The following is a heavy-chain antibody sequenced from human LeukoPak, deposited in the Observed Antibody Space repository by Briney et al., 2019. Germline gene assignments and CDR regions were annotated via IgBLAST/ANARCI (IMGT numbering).Heavy chain of an antibody. CDR3: ARDLVDCSSTSCYNGMDV. J-gene: IGHJ6*02. CDR2: ISSSSSYI. Sequence: PGGSLRLSCAASGFTFSSYSMNWVRQAPGKGLEWVSSISSSSSYIYYADSVKGRFTISRDNAKNSLYLQMNSLRAEDTAVYYCARDLVDCSSTSCYNGMDVWGQGTTVTVSS. V-gene: IGHV3-21*01. D-gene: IGHD2-2*02. CDR1: GFTFSSYS.